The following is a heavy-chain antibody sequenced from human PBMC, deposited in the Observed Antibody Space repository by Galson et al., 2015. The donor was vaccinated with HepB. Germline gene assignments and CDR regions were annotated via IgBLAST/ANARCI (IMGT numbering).Heavy chain of an antibody. J-gene: IGHJ6*02. CDR3: ATYPGYSSPYYYYRMDV. CDR1: GFTFRSYG. D-gene: IGHD6-13*01. CDR2: IWYDGSNK. Sequence: SLRLSCAASGFTFRSYGMHWVRQAPGKWLEWVAVIWYDGSNKYYADSVKGRFTISRDNSKNTLYLQMNSLRAEDTAVYYCATYPGYSSPYYYYRMDVWGQGTTVTVSS. V-gene: IGHV3-33*01.